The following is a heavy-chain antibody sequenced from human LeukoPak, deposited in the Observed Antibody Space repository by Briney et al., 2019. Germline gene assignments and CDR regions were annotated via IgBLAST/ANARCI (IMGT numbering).Heavy chain of an antibody. J-gene: IGHJ5*02. CDR2: IYYSGST. Sequence: SETLSLTCTVSGGSISSYYWSWIRQPPGKGLEWIGYIYYSGSTNYNPSLKSRVTISVDTSKNQFSLKLSSVTAADTAVYYCARVELGNSWFDPWGQGTLVTVSS. CDR1: GGSISSYY. CDR3: ARVELGNSWFDP. V-gene: IGHV4-59*01. D-gene: IGHD7-27*01.